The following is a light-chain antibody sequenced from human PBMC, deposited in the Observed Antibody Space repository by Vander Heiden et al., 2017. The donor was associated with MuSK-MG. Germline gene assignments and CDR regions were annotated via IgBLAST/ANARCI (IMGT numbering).Light chain of an antibody. CDR3: NSYTSSGTYV. CDR1: SNDVGYYNY. J-gene: IGLJ1*01. Sequence: QSALTQPASVSGSPGQSITISCTGTSNDVGYYNYVSWYQQHPGKAPKLMIYEVSNRPSGVSSRFSGSKSGNTASLTVSGLQADDEADYYCNSYTSSGTYVFGTGTKVTVL. CDR2: EVS. V-gene: IGLV2-14*01.